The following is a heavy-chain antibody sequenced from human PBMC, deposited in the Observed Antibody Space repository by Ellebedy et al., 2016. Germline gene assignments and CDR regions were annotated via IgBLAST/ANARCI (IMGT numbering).Heavy chain of an antibody. CDR3: TRRQFGADSL. Sequence: SGPTLVKPTQTLTLTCNFSGFSLDTFGAGVGWVRQPPGKALEWLALIYWDDTKRSSSALKSRLTITKDTSKNQVFLTVTNVEPVDTATYYCTRRQFGADSLWGQGIMVTVSS. CDR1: GFSLDTFGAG. CDR2: IYWDDTK. D-gene: IGHD4/OR15-4a*01. V-gene: IGHV2-5*02. J-gene: IGHJ4*02.